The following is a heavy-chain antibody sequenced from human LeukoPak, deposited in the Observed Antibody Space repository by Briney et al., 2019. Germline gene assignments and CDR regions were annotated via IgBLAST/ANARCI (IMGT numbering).Heavy chain of an antibody. V-gene: IGHV1-46*01. CDR3: ARAGGGAYAFDI. J-gene: IGHJ3*02. Sequence: GASVKVSCKASGYTFTSYYMHWVRQAPGQGLEWMGIINPSGGSTSYAQKFQGRVTMTRDMSTSTVYMELSSLRSEDTAVYYCARAGGGAYAFDIWGQGTMVTVSS. CDR2: INPSGGST. D-gene: IGHD3-16*01. CDR1: GYTFTSYY.